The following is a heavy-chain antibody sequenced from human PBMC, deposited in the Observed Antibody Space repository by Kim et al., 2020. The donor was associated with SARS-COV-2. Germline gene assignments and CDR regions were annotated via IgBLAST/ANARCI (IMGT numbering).Heavy chain of an antibody. D-gene: IGHD5-18*01. CDR3: ARLRGYSYGPHKLYYYYGMDV. CDR1: GDSVSSNSAA. V-gene: IGHV6-1*01. CDR2: TYYRSKWYI. J-gene: IGHJ6*02. Sequence: SQTLSLTCAISGDSVSSNSAAWNWIRQSPSRGLEWLGRTYYRSKWYIDYAVSVKSRITINPDTSKNQFSLQLNSVTPEDTAVYYCARLRGYSYGPHKLYYYYGMDVWGQGTTVTVSS.